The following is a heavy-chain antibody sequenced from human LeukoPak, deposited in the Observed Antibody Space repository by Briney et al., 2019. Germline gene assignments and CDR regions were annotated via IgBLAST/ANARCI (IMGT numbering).Heavy chain of an antibody. V-gene: IGHV3-53*01. CDR3: ARDDYYYYGMDV. J-gene: IGHJ6*02. CDR2: IYSGGST. Sequence: GWSLRLSCAASGFTFSSYWMSWVRQAPGKGLEWVSVIYSGGSTYYADSVKGRFTISRDNSKNTLYLQMNSLRAEDTAVYYCARDDYYYYGMDVWGQGTTVTVSS. CDR1: GFTFSSYW.